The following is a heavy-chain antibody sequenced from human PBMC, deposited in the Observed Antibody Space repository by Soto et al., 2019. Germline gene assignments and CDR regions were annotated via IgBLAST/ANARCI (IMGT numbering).Heavy chain of an antibody. J-gene: IGHJ5*02. CDR3: ARVGPWVPYYYDSSPYTFENWFDP. D-gene: IGHD3-22*01. Sequence: SETLSLTCAVSGYSISSGYYCGWLRQPPGKGLEWIRSIYHGGSTYYNPSLNSRVTLSIDMTNNHVSLILNSVTAADTAVYYCARVGPWVPYYYDSSPYTFENWFDPWGQGTLVTVSS. CDR2: IYHGGST. CDR1: GYSISSGYY. V-gene: IGHV4-38-2*01.